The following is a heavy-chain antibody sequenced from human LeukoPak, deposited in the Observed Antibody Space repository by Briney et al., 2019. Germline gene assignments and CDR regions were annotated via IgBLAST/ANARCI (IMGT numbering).Heavy chain of an antibody. J-gene: IGHJ4*02. CDR3: AKDLDRRHPLEY. Sequence: GGSLRLSCAASGFTFSTYGMHWVRQAPGKGLEWVAFISSDGINKYYADSVKGRFTISRGNSMSTLSLQMNSLRAEDTAVYYCAKDLDRRHPLEYWGQGTLVTVSS. V-gene: IGHV3-30*18. CDR2: ISSDGINK. CDR1: GFTFSTYG.